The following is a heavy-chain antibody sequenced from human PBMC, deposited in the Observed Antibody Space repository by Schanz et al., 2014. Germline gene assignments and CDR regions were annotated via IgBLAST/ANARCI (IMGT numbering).Heavy chain of an antibody. Sequence: EVQLLESGGGLVRPGGSLRLSCAASGFTVSANYMIWVRQPPGKGLEWVSLIDYAGSTNYADSVKGRMTVSRDTSKNALVLQMNNLRAEDTAVYYCASPPISVAGRLADYWGQGILVAVSS. CDR3: ASPPISVAGRLADY. V-gene: IGHV3-66*01. D-gene: IGHD6-19*01. CDR2: IDYAGST. J-gene: IGHJ4*02. CDR1: GFTVSANY.